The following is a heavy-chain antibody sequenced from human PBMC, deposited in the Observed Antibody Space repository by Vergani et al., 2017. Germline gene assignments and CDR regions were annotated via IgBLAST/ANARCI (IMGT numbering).Heavy chain of an antibody. J-gene: IGHJ4*02. CDR1: GVSVTDYN. CDR2: LYTTGGA. Sequence: QAPLQESGPGLVKPSETLSLTCHVFGVSVTDYNCNWIRQAPGKGLEWIGSLYTTGGATHASHNPSLNSRVSISVDTSKSQFSLRLTSVTAADSAIYYCARSRIYYGAGSPDYWGQGTLVTVSS. V-gene: IGHV4-4*09. CDR3: ARSRIYYGAGSPDY. D-gene: IGHD3-10*01.